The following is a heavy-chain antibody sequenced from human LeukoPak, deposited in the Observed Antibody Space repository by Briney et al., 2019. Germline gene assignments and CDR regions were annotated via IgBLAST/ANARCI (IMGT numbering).Heavy chain of an antibody. D-gene: IGHD3-3*01. V-gene: IGHV4-59*12. J-gene: IGHJ5*02. Sequence: SETLSLTCTVSGGSISSYYWSWIRQPPGKGLEWIGYIYYSGSTNYNPSLKGRVTISVDTSKNQFSLKLSSVTAADTAVYYCARDDGGYDFWSGYYTWGQGTLVTVSS. CDR2: IYYSGST. CDR3: ARDDGGYDFWSGYYT. CDR1: GGSISSYY.